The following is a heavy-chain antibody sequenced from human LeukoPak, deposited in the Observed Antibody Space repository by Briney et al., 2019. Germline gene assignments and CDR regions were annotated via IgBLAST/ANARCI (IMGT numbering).Heavy chain of an antibody. CDR2: INHSGST. J-gene: IGHJ6*03. Sequence: SETLSLTCTVSGGSISSYYWSWIRQPPGKGLEWIGEINHSGSTNYNPSLKSRVTISVDTSKNQFSLKLSSVTAADTAVYYCARQGYCSSTSCRYYYYMDVWGKGTTVTVSS. CDR3: ARQGYCSSTSCRYYYYMDV. CDR1: GGSISSYY. V-gene: IGHV4-34*01. D-gene: IGHD2-2*01.